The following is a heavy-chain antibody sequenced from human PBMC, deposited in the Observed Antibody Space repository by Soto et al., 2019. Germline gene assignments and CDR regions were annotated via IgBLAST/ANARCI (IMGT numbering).Heavy chain of an antibody. CDR2: IYYSGST. D-gene: IGHD2-2*01. Sequence: SETLSLTCTVSGGSISSYYRSWIRQPPGKGLEWIGYIYYSGSTNYNPSLKSRVTISVDTSKNQFSLKLSSATAADTAVYYCARAPPSHCISTSCRPGSYYYYGMDVWGQGTTVTVSS. V-gene: IGHV4-59*01. J-gene: IGHJ6*02. CDR1: GGSISSYY. CDR3: ARAPPSHCISTSCRPGSYYYYGMDV.